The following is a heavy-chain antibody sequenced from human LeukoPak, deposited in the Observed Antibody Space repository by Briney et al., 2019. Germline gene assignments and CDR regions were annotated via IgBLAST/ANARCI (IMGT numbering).Heavy chain of an antibody. CDR1: GFTFSSYW. V-gene: IGHV3-7*05. Sequence: GGSLRLSCTAPGFTFSSYWLSWFRQAPGKGLEWVANIKQDGSEEVYVDSVKGRFTISRDNAKNSLFLQMNTLRAEDTAVYYCARDPYSSTWSYRMDAWAQGTTVTVSS. CDR2: IKQDGSEE. CDR3: ARDPYSSTWSYRMDA. J-gene: IGHJ6*02. D-gene: IGHD6-6*01.